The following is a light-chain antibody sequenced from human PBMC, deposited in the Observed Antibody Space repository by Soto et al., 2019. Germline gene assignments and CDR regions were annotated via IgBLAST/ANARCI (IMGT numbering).Light chain of an antibody. Sequence: EIVMTQSPATLSVSPGERATLSCRASQSVSSNLGWYQQKPGQAPRLLIYGASTRATSIPARFSGSGSGTEFTLTTNSLQSEDFAVYYCQQYNNWPRTFGQGTKVDIK. CDR2: GAS. J-gene: IGKJ1*01. CDR1: QSVSSN. V-gene: IGKV3-15*01. CDR3: QQYNNWPRT.